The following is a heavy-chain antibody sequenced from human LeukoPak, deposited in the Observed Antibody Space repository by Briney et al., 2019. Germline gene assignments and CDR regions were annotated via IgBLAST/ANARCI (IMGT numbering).Heavy chain of an antibody. CDR2: IRYDGSNK. Sequence: PGGSLRLSCAASGFTFSSYGMHWVRQAPGKGLEWVAFIRYDGSNKYYADSVKGRFTISRDNSKNTLYLQMNSLRPEDTAVYYCANAEDYGDQASYMDVWGKGTTVTISS. V-gene: IGHV3-30*02. CDR3: ANAEDYGDQASYMDV. CDR1: GFTFSSYG. J-gene: IGHJ6*03. D-gene: IGHD4-17*01.